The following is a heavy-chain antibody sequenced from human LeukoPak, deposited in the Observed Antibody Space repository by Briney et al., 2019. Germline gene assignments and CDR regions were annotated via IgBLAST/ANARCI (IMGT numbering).Heavy chain of an antibody. Sequence: GGSLRLSCAASGFTLEDYAMHWVRQAPGKGLEWVSGISWNSGSIGYADSVKGRFTISRDNAKNSLSLQMNSLRAEDTAFYYCAKARAAAGTLFDYWGQGTLVTVSS. CDR2: ISWNSGSI. D-gene: IGHD6-13*01. CDR1: GFTLEDYA. V-gene: IGHV3-9*01. CDR3: AKARAAAGTLFDY. J-gene: IGHJ4*02.